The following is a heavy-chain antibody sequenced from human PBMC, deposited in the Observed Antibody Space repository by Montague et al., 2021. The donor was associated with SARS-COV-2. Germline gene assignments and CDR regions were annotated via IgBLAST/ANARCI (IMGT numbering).Heavy chain of an antibody. CDR3: ARWDPQTLTLIGLRGKSASDY. J-gene: IGHJ4*02. Sequence: SLRLSCAASGLTFSSYGMHWVRQAPGKGLEWVAVIWYDGSNKYYADSVKGRFTISRDNSKNTLYLQMNSLRAEDTGVYYCARWDPQTLTLIGLRGKSASDYWGQGTLVTVSS. D-gene: IGHD4-23*01. V-gene: IGHV3-33*03. CDR1: GLTFSSYG. CDR2: IWYDGSNK.